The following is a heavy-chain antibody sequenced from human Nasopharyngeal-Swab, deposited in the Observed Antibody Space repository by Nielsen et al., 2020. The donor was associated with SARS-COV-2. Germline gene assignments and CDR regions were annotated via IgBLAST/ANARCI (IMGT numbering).Heavy chain of an antibody. Sequence: WVRQAPGQGLGWMGWMNPNSGNTGYAQKFQGRVTMTRNTSISTAYMELSSLRSEDTAVYYCARGAGYSSGWNAFDIWGQGTMVTVSS. J-gene: IGHJ3*02. CDR2: MNPNSGNT. CDR3: ARGAGYSSGWNAFDI. V-gene: IGHV1-8*01. D-gene: IGHD6-19*01.